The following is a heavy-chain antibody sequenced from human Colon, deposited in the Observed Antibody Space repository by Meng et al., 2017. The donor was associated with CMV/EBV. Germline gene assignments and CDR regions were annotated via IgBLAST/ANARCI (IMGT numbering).Heavy chain of an antibody. CDR3: ARNLTLPYSSASGLGY. D-gene: IGHD1-26*01. CDR2: IIPIFGTA. CDR1: GGTFSNYA. V-gene: IGHV1-69*05. Sequence: SVKVSCKASGGTFSNYAISWVRQAPGQGLEWMGGIIPIFGTANDAQKFRGRVTITTDESTSTAYMELSSLRSEDTAVYYCARNLTLPYSSASGLGYWGQGTQVTVSS. J-gene: IGHJ4*02.